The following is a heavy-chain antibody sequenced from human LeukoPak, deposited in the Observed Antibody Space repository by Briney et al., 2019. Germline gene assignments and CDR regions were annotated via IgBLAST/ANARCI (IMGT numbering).Heavy chain of an antibody. D-gene: IGHD2-15*01. CDR2: IYYSGST. J-gene: IGHJ3*02. CDR1: GGSISSYY. CDR3: ARVRCSGGSCYSVDAFDI. Sequence: SETLSLTCTVSGGSISSYYWSWIRQPPGKRLEWIGYIYYSGSTNYNPSPKSRVTISVDTSKNQFSLKLSSVTAADTAVYYCARVRCSGGSCYSVDAFDIWGQGTMVTVSS. V-gene: IGHV4-59*01.